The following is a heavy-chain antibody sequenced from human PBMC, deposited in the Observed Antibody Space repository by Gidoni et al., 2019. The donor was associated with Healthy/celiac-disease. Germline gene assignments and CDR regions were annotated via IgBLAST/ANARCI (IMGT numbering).Heavy chain of an antibody. D-gene: IGHD6-6*01. Sequence: QVQLVQSGAEVKKPGSSVKVSCQASGGTFSSYAISWVRQAPGQGLEWMGRIIPILGIANYAQKFQGRVTITADKSTSTAYMELSSLRSEDTAVYYCARDPKSIAARPDYYYYGMDVWGQGTTVTVSS. CDR2: IIPILGIA. J-gene: IGHJ6*02. CDR1: GGTFSSYA. CDR3: ARDPKSIAARPDYYYYGMDV. V-gene: IGHV1-69*04.